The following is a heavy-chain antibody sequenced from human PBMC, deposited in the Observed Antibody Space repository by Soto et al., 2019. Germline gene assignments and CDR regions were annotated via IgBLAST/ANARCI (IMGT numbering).Heavy chain of an antibody. Sequence: LRLSCAASGFTFRNYAMSLARQAAGMGLEWVFASSGSGGTTHYADSVKVRFTISRDNTKHTLYLQMNSLRVEDTSLYYCAKDRSSTSCYAFDYWGQGSLVTVSS. V-gene: IGHV3-23*01. D-gene: IGHD2-2*01. J-gene: IGHJ4*02. CDR3: AKDRSSTSCYAFDY. CDR2: SSGSGGTT. CDR1: GFTFRNYA.